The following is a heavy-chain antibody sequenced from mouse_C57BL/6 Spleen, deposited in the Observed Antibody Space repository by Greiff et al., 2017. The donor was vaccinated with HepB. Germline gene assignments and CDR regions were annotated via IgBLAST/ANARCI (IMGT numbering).Heavy chain of an antibody. CDR3: ARNYYGYDGFAY. V-gene: IGHV1-26*01. CDR2: INPNNGGT. D-gene: IGHD2-2*01. J-gene: IGHJ3*01. CDR1: GYTFTDYY. Sequence: VQLQQSGPELVKPGASVKISCKASGYTFTDYYMNWVKQSHGKSLEWIGDINPNNGGTSYNQKFKGKATLTVDKSSSTAYMELRSLTSEDSAVYYCARNYYGYDGFAYWGQGTLVTVSA.